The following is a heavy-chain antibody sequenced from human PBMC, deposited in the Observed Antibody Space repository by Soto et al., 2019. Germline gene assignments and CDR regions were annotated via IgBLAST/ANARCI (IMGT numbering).Heavy chain of an antibody. Sequence: GGSLRLSCAASGFTFSSYAMHWVRQAPGKGLEWVAVISYDGSNKYYADSVKGRFTISRDNSKNTLYLQMNSLRAEDTAVYYCARDQGNRYCSSTSCYFDYWGQGTLVTVSS. D-gene: IGHD2-2*01. CDR1: GFTFSSYA. V-gene: IGHV3-30-3*01. CDR2: ISYDGSNK. CDR3: ARDQGNRYCSSTSCYFDY. J-gene: IGHJ4*02.